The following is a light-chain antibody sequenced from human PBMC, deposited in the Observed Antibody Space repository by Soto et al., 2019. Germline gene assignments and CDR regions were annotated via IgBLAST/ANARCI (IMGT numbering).Light chain of an antibody. J-gene: IGKJ3*01. V-gene: IGKV3-11*01. CDR1: QSVSSY. Sequence: IVLTQSPATLFLSPGGRATFSCRASQSVSSYLTWYQQKPGQAPRLLIYDASNRATGNPARVSGSGSGKNFPLAISSQKPEDFAVYFCQQSSDWPLTFGPGTNVDI. CDR3: QQSSDWPLT. CDR2: DAS.